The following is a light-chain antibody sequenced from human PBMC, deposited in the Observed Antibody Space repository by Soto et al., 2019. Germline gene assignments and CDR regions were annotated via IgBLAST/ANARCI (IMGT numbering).Light chain of an antibody. J-gene: IGLJ1*01. CDR1: SSNIGAGYD. CDR3: QSYDSSLSGPYYV. CDR2: GNS. Sequence: QSVLTQPPSVSVAPGQRVTISCTGSSSNIGAGYDVHWYQQLPGTAPKLLIYGNSNRPSGVPDRSSGSKSGTSASLAITGLQAEDEADYYCQSYDSSLSGPYYVFGTGTKVTVL. V-gene: IGLV1-40*01.